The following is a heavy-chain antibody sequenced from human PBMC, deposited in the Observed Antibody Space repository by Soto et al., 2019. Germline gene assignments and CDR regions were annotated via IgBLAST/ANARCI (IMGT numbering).Heavy chain of an antibody. J-gene: IGHJ4*02. CDR1: GFPFSSYA. CDR2: ISGSGGST. CDR3: AKDFTMLVVVSLDY. Sequence: SLRLSGAAAGFPFSSYAMSWVRQAPVKGLEWGSAISGSGGSTYYADSVKGRFTISRDNSKNTLYLQMNRLRAEDTAVYYCAKDFTMLVVVSLDYWGQGT. V-gene: IGHV3-23*01. D-gene: IGHD3-22*01.